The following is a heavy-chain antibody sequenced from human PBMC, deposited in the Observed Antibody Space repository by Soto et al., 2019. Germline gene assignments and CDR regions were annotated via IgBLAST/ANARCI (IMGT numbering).Heavy chain of an antibody. Sequence: QVQLQESGPGLVKPSGTLSLTCAVSGGSISSSNWWSWVRQPPGKGLEWIGEIYHSGSTNYNPSLKSRVTISVDKSKNQFSLKLSSVTAADTAVYYCARKDGNYYDSSGYYLTGAFDIWGQGTMVTVSS. CDR3: ARKDGNYYDSSGYYLTGAFDI. J-gene: IGHJ3*02. CDR1: GGSISSSNW. V-gene: IGHV4-4*02. CDR2: IYHSGST. D-gene: IGHD3-22*01.